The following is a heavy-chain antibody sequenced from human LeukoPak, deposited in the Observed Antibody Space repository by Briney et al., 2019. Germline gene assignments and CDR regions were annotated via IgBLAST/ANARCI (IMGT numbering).Heavy chain of an antibody. CDR2: IYSDDRT. D-gene: IGHD3-3*01. CDR1: GITVSSNY. CDR3: ARDNRVVTIFGVVTRWWFDP. Sequence: GGSLRLSCAASGITVSSNYMSWVRQAPGKGLEWVSVIYSDDRTYYADSVKGRFTISRDNSKNTLYLQMNSLGVEDTAVYYCARDNRVVTIFGVVTRWWFDPWGQGTLVTVSS. V-gene: IGHV3-53*01. J-gene: IGHJ5*02.